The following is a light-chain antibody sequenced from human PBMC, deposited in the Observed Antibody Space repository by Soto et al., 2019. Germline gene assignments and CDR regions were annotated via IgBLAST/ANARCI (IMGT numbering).Light chain of an antibody. CDR1: SSNVGSYKL. Sequence: QSALTQPASVSGSPGQSITISCTGTSSNVGSYKLVSWYQQHPGKAPKLMIFEVNKRPSGVSNRFSGSKSGNTASLTISGLKVEDEADYYCCSSGGSPTYVFGTGTTVTVL. V-gene: IGLV2-23*02. CDR2: EVN. J-gene: IGLJ1*01. CDR3: CSSGGSPTYV.